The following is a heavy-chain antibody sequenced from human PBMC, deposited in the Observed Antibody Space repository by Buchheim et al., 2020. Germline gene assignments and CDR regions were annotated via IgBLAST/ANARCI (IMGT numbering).Heavy chain of an antibody. Sequence: EVQLVESGGGLVQPGGSLRLSCAASGFTFSSYSMNWVRQAPGKGLEWVSYISSSSSTIYYADSVKGRFTISRDNAKNSLYLQKNSLRAEDTAVYYCARVQGRGVAVAGTVDYWGQGTL. J-gene: IGHJ4*02. D-gene: IGHD6-19*01. V-gene: IGHV3-48*04. CDR3: ARVQGRGVAVAGTVDY. CDR1: GFTFSSYS. CDR2: ISSSSSTI.